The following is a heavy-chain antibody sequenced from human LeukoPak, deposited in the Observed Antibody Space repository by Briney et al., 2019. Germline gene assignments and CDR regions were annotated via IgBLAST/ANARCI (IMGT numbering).Heavy chain of an antibody. D-gene: IGHD1-7*01. V-gene: IGHV4-30-4*01. Sequence: SQTLSLTCTVSGASISSGDYYWSWIRQPPGKGLEGIGYIYYSGSTYYNPSLKSRVTISVDTSKNQFSLKLSSVTAADTAVYYCARDIAGTTWGWFDPWGQGTLVTVSS. CDR3: ARDIAGTTWGWFDP. CDR1: GASISSGDYY. J-gene: IGHJ5*02. CDR2: IYYSGST.